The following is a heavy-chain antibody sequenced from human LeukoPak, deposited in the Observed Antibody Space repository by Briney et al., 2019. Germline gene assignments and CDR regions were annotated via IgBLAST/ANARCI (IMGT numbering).Heavy chain of an antibody. CDR1: GYSFNGYY. D-gene: IGHD2-15*01. V-gene: IGHV1-2*02. CDR2: INPNSGGT. Sequence: ASVKVSCKASGYSFNGYYMHWVRQAPGQGLEWMGWINPNSGGTNFAQKFLGRVTMTRDTSISTAYMELSSLRSDDTAVFCCARVGSCSGGSCSSYAFDVWGQGTMVTVSA. J-gene: IGHJ3*01. CDR3: ARVGSCSGGSCSSYAFDV.